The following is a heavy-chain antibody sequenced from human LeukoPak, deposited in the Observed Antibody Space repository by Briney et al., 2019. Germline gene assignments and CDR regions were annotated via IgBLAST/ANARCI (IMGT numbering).Heavy chain of an antibody. Sequence: GGPLRLSCAASGSTFSNFAMNWVRQAPGKGLEWVSSISGPGVYTNYADSVKGRFTIIRDNSRNTVYLQMNALRAEDTAVYYCASGWGMAVGGQGTTVTVSS. CDR1: GSTFSNFA. CDR2: ISGPGVYT. CDR3: ASGWGMAV. V-gene: IGHV3-23*01. D-gene: IGHD2-15*01. J-gene: IGHJ6*02.